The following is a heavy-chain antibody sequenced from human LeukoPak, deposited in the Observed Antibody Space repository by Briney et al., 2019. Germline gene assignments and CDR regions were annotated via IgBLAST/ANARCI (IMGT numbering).Heavy chain of an antibody. CDR2: VNGNNGNT. CDR3: VRAPLLQDWFHP. Sequence: ASVTVSCKTSGFTFSTYGITWVRQAPGQGLEWLGWVNGNNGNTEYAQNVQDRVAVTTDTSSNTVHLELSGLRSDDTAVYYCVRAPLLQDWFHPWGQGTLVIVSS. J-gene: IGHJ5*02. D-gene: IGHD1-26*01. CDR1: GFTFSTYG. V-gene: IGHV1-18*04.